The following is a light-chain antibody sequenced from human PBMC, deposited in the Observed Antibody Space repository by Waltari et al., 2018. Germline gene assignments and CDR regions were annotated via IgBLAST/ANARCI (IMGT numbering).Light chain of an antibody. Sequence: IVLTQSPGTLSLSPGERATLPCRASQSVGKYLAWYQQKPGQAPRLLIYHTSTRATGIPDRFSGSGSGTDFSLTISRLEPEDFAVYHCQMYVNLPATFGQGTKVEI. V-gene: IGKV3-20*01. CDR3: QMYVNLPAT. CDR1: QSVGKY. CDR2: HTS. J-gene: IGKJ1*01.